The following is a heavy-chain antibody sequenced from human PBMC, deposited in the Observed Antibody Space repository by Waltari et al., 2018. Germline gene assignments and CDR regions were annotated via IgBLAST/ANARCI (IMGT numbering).Heavy chain of an antibody. CDR1: GGSISTYY. Sequence: QVQLQESGPGLVKPSETLSLTCTVSGGSISTYYWNWSRQPPGKGLEWIGYISYSGSANYNPSLKGRVTISLDTSEKQFSLRLSSVTAADTAVYYCARGVSCINGVCYPTEGDAFDIWGQGTMVTVSS. J-gene: IGHJ3*02. CDR3: ARGVSCINGVCYPTEGDAFDI. D-gene: IGHD2-8*01. CDR2: ISYSGSA. V-gene: IGHV4-59*01.